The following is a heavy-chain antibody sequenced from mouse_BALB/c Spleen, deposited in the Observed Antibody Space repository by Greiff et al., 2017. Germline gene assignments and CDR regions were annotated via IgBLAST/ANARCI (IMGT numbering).Heavy chain of an antibody. CDR3: VRQGNFDY. J-gene: IGHJ2*01. V-gene: IGHV10-1*02. CDR2: IRSKSNNYAT. Sequence: DVMLVESGGGLVQPKGSLKLSCAASGFTFNTYAMNWVRQAPGKGLEWVARIRSKSNNYATYYADSVKDRFTISRDDSQSMLYLQMNNLKTEDTAMYYCVRQGNFDYWGQGTTLTVSS. CDR1: GFTFNTYA.